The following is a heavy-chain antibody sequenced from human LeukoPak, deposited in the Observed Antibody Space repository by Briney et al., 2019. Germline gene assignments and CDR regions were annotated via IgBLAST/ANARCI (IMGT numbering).Heavy chain of an antibody. CDR1: GYSISSGYY. V-gene: IGHV4-38-2*02. Sequence: PSETLSLTCTVSGYSISSGYYWGWIRQPPGKGLEWIGSIYHSGSTYYNTSLKSRVTISVDTSKNQFSLKLSSVTAADTAVYYCARRPVTDIVVVPAAPYLTYFDYWGQGTLVTVSS. J-gene: IGHJ4*02. D-gene: IGHD2-2*01. CDR3: ARRPVTDIVVVPAAPYLTYFDY. CDR2: IYHSGST.